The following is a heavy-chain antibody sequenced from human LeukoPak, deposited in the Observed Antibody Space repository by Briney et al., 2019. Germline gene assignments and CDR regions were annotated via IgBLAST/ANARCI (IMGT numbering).Heavy chain of an antibody. CDR1: GFTFSSHW. Sequence: QTGGSLRLSCAASGFTFSSHWMHWVRQAPGKGLVWVSRINRDGSSTSYADSVKGRLTISRDNAKNTLYLQMNSLRAEDTAVYNCARAVQLWFQFDYWGQGTLVTVSS. D-gene: IGHD5-18*01. CDR2: INRDGSST. CDR3: ARAVQLWFQFDY. J-gene: IGHJ4*02. V-gene: IGHV3-74*01.